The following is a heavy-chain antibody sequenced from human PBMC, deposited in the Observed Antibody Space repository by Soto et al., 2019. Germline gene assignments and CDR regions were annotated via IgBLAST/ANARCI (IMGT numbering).Heavy chain of an antibody. D-gene: IGHD2-21*02. J-gene: IGHJ4*02. V-gene: IGHV3-74*01. CDR3: ARAFDSLVATAD. CDR1: GFTFSHYW. Sequence: EVQLVESGGGLVQPGGSLRLSCAASGFTFSHYWMYWVRQAPGKGLVCVSRISSDGSYASYADSVKGRFTISRDSAKSTLYLQMNSLRAGDTGVYYCARAFDSLVATADWGQGTLVTVSS. CDR2: ISSDGSYA.